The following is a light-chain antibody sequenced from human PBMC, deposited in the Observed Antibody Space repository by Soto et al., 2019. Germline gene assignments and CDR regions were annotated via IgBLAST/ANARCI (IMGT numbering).Light chain of an antibody. Sequence: QSALTQPASVSGSPGQSITISCTGTGSDVGGYKYVSWYQQLPGKAPKLMIYDVSYRPSGVSDRFSGSKSGNTASLIISGLQAEDEADYYCSSYASSSPFVFGTGTTLTVL. CDR3: SSYASSSPFV. CDR1: GSDVGGYKY. J-gene: IGLJ1*01. CDR2: DVS. V-gene: IGLV2-14*01.